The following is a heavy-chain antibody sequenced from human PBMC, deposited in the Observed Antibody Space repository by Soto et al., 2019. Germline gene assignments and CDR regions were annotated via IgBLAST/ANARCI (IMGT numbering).Heavy chain of an antibody. CDR1: GYSFSTYW. D-gene: IGHD6-19*01. CDR2: IYPGDSDT. Sequence: PGESLKISCTGSGYSFSTYWIAWVRQMPGKGLEWMGIIYPGDSDTRYSPSFQGQVTISADTSTKTAYLQWNSLEASDTAMYFCARWYSSGLYYLDYWGQGTLVTVSS. J-gene: IGHJ4*02. V-gene: IGHV5-51*01. CDR3: ARWYSSGLYYLDY.